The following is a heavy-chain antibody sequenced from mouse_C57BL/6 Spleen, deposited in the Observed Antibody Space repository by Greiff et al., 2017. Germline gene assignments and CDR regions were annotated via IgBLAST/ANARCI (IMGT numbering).Heavy chain of an antibody. Sequence: VQVVESGPGLVAPSQSLSITCTVSGFSLTSYAISWVRQPPGKGLEWLGVIWTGGGTNYNSAIKSRLSISKDNSKSHVFLKMNSLQTDETARYYCARSCYGSSWYFDVWGTGTTVTVSS. D-gene: IGHD1-1*01. J-gene: IGHJ1*03. CDR2: IWTGGGT. CDR3: ARSCYGSSWYFDV. V-gene: IGHV2-9-1*01. CDR1: GFSLTSYA.